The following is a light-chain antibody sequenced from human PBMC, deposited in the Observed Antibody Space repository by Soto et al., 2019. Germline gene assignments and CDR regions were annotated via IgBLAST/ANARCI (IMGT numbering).Light chain of an antibody. J-gene: IGLJ1*01. Sequence: QSALAQPRSVSESPGQSVTISCTGTSSDVGGYDLVSWYQQHPGKAPKLKIYDVTKRPSGVPDRFSGSRSGNTASLTISGLQAEDDADYYCCSYAGTYTFYVFGTGTKLTVL. CDR2: DVT. CDR1: SSDVGGYDL. CDR3: CSYAGTYTFYV. V-gene: IGLV2-11*01.